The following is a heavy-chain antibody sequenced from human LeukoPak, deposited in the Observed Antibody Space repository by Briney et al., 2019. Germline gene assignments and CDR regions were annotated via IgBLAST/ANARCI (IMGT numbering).Heavy chain of an antibody. CDR3: ARESFGSGRNNWFDP. Sequence: SETLSLTCTVSGGSIDSYYWSWIRQPPGKGLEWIGFIYYSGSTKYNPSLKSRVTISMDRSTNQFSLKLTSVAAADTAVYYCARESFGSGRNNWFDPWGQGTLVTVSS. CDR1: GGSIDSYY. CDR2: IYYSGST. J-gene: IGHJ5*02. D-gene: IGHD3-10*01. V-gene: IGHV4-59*01.